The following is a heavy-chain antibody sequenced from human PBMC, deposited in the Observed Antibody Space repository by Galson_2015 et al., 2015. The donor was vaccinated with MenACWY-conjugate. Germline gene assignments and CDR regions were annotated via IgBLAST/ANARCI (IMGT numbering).Heavy chain of an antibody. CDR2: IKCRTDGGTT. D-gene: IGHD2-15*01. Sequence: SLRLSCATSGLTFSNVWMSWDRQAPGKGLEWVARIKCRTDGGTTDYATPVKGRFTILRDDSAKTLYLQMNSLKIEDTAMYFCTRDRDVGGSRWWFDPWGQGTLVTVSS. J-gene: IGHJ5*02. CDR3: TRDRDVGGSRWWFDP. V-gene: IGHV3-15*01. CDR1: GLTFSNVW.